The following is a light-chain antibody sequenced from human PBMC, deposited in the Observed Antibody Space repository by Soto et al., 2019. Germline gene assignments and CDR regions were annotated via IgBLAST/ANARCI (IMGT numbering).Light chain of an antibody. CDR2: DAS. V-gene: IGKV1-5*01. J-gene: IGKJ1*01. CDR1: QSITNW. CDR3: QQYKVYSQT. Sequence: DIQMTRSPSTLSASVGDRVTITCRASQSITNWVAWYQQKPGKAPKLLIYDASTLESGVPSRFSGSGSGTEFTLSISSLQPDDFATYYCQQYKVYSQTFGQGTKVDIK.